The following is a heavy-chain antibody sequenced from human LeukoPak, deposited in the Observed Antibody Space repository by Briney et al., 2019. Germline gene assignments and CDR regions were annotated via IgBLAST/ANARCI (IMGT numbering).Heavy chain of an antibody. Sequence: RASVTVSRKVSGYTLTELSMHWVRQAPGKGLGWMGGFDPEDGETIYAQKFQGRVTMTGDTSTDTAYMELSSLRDEDTAVYYCATRGYYNSSGYYYDYWRQGAQV. CDR1: GYTLTELS. J-gene: IGHJ4*02. CDR2: FDPEDGET. D-gene: IGHD3-22*01. V-gene: IGHV1-24*01. CDR3: ATRGYYNSSGYYYDY.